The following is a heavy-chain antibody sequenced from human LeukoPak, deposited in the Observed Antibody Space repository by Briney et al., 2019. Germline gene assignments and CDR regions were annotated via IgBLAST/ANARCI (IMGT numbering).Heavy chain of an antibody. V-gene: IGHV1-3*01. CDR2: TNAGNGNT. D-gene: IGHD2-15*01. CDR3: AIHCSGGSCSRSYYFDY. CDR1: GYTFSSYA. Sequence: ASVKVSCKASGYTFSSYAMHWVRQAPGQRLEWMGWTNAGNGNTKYSQKFQDRITFTSDTSASTAYMELSSLRSEDTAVYYCAIHCSGGSCSRSYYFDYWGQGTLVTVSS. J-gene: IGHJ4*02.